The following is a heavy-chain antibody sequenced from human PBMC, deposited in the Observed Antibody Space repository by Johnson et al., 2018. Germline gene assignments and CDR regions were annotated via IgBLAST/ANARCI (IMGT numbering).Heavy chain of an antibody. CDR3: ARDPQGESTTLPLDY. V-gene: IGHV3-33*01. CDR2: IWHDGNNK. J-gene: IGHJ4*02. CDR1: GFTFSHSG. D-gene: IGHD1-1*01. Sequence: VQLVESVGGVVQPGRSLRLSCVASGFTFSHSGMHWVRQSPGKGLEWVAIIWHDGNNKHYADSVKGRFTISRDNSKNTMFLQMNSLRVEDTGVYYCARDPQGESTTLPLDYWGQGTLGTVSS.